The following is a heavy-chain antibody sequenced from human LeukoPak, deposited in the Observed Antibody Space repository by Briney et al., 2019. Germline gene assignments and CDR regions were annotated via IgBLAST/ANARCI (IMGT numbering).Heavy chain of an antibody. Sequence: GGSLRLSCAASGFTFSDYYMSWIRQAPGKGLEWVSYISSSGSTIYYADSVKGRFTIPRDNAKNSLYLQMNSLRAEDTAVYYCARDAPSGYDGEYFDYWGQGTLVTVSS. D-gene: IGHD5-12*01. CDR3: ARDAPSGYDGEYFDY. J-gene: IGHJ4*02. CDR1: GFTFSDYY. CDR2: ISSSGSTI. V-gene: IGHV3-11*01.